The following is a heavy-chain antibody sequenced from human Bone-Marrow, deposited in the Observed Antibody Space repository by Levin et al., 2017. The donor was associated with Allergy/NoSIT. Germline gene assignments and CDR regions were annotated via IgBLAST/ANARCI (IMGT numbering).Heavy chain of an antibody. J-gene: IGHJ6*02. CDR2: ISSSGSTI. CDR3: ARDMARGGRYCSSTSCLWSDHYYYYGMDV. CDR1: GFTFSSYE. V-gene: IGHV3-48*03. Sequence: GGSLRLSCAASGFTFSSYEMNWVRQAPGKGLEWVSYISSSGSTIYYADSVKGRFTISRDNAKNSLYLQMNSLRAEDTAVYYCARDMARGGRYCSSTSCLWSDHYYYYGMDVWGQGTTVTVSS. D-gene: IGHD2-2*01.